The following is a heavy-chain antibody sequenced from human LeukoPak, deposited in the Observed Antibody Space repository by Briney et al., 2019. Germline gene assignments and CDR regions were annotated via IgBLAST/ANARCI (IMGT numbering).Heavy chain of an antibody. Sequence: SETLSLTCAVYGGSFSGYYWSWIRQPPGKGLEWIGEINHSGSTNYNPSLKSRVTISVDTSKNQFSLKLSSVTAADTAVYYCARDIRPYYYDSSGYHWGQGTLVTVSS. V-gene: IGHV4-34*01. D-gene: IGHD3-22*01. CDR2: INHSGST. CDR3: ARDIRPYYYDSSGYH. J-gene: IGHJ4*02. CDR1: GGSFSGYY.